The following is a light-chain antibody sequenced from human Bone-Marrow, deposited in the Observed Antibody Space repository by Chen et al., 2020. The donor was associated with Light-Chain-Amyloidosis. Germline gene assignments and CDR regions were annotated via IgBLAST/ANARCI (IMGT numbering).Light chain of an antibody. J-gene: IGLJ2*01. Sequence: QSVLTQPPSVSAAPGQKVTIPSSGSSSNIGSNSVSWYQQFPGTAPKVLIYDNDKRPSGIPDRFSGSKSGTSATLDITGLQTGDEADYYCGAWDGRLSAGVFGGGTKVTV. V-gene: IGLV1-51*01. CDR1: SSNIGSNS. CDR3: GAWDGRLSAGV. CDR2: DND.